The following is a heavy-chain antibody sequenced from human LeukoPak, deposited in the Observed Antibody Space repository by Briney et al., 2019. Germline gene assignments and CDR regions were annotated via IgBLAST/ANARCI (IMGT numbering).Heavy chain of an antibody. CDR2: IIPIFGPA. V-gene: IGHV1-69*13. Sequence: SVKVSCKASGGTFSRSAISWVRQAPGQGLEWMGGIIPIFGPADYAQKFQGRVAITADESTSTAYLELSSLRSEDTAVYYCATSLPYGYYDSGGSNWFDPWGQGTLVTVSS. J-gene: IGHJ5*02. D-gene: IGHD3-22*01. CDR1: GGTFSRSA. CDR3: ATSLPYGYYDSGGSNWFDP.